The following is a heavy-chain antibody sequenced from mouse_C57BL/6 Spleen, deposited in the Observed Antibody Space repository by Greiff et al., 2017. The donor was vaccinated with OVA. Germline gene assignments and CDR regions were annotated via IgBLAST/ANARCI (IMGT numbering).Heavy chain of an antibody. CDR1: GYAFSSYW. CDR2: IYPGDGDT. D-gene: IGHD4-1*01. Sequence: QVQLKQSGAELVKPGASVKISCKASGYAFSSYWMNWVQQRPGKGLEWIGQIYPGDGDTNYNGKLKGKATLTADKSSSTAYMQRSSLTSEDSAVYLCARGNWDIAYWGQGTLVTVSA. J-gene: IGHJ3*01. V-gene: IGHV1-80*01. CDR3: ARGNWDIAY.